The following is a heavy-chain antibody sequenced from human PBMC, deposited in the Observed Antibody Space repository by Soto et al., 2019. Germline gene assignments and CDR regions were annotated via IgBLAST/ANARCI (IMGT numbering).Heavy chain of an antibody. CDR3: ARIEYSSSRFDP. V-gene: IGHV2-26*01. D-gene: IGHD6-6*01. Sequence: ESGPTLVNPTETLTLTCTVSGFSLRNARMGVSWIRQPPGKALEWLAHIFSNDEKSYSTSLKSRLTISKDTSKSQVVLTMTNMDPVDTATYYCARIEYSSSRFDPWGQGTLVTVSS. CDR1: GFSLRNARMG. J-gene: IGHJ5*02. CDR2: IFSNDEK.